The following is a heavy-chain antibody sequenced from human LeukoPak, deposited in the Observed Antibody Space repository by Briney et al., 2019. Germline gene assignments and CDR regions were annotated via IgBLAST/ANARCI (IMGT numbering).Heavy chain of an antibody. D-gene: IGHD3-10*01. J-gene: IGHJ4*02. CDR1: GFTFSSYW. Sequence: PGGSLRLSCAASGFTFSSYWMSWVRQAPGKGLEWVANIKQDGSEKYYVDSVRGRFTISRDNAKNSLYLQMNSLRAEDTAVYYCARGGRDYYGSGSPFDYWGQGTLVTVSS. CDR2: IKQDGSEK. CDR3: ARGGRDYYGSGSPFDY. V-gene: IGHV3-7*05.